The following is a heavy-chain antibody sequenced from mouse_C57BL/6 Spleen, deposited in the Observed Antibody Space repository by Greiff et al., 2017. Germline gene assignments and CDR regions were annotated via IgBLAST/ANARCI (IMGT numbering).Heavy chain of an antibody. J-gene: IGHJ4*01. CDR2: IYPRSGNT. CDR3: ARGGWDAAMDY. CDR1: GYTFTSYG. V-gene: IGHV1-81*01. Sequence: QVQLQQSGAELARPGASVKLSCKASGYTFTSYGISWVKQRTGQGLEWIGEIYPRSGNTSSNEKFKGKATLTADKSSSTAYMELRSLTSDDAAVYFCARGGWDAAMDYWGQGTSVTVSS. D-gene: IGHD4-1*01.